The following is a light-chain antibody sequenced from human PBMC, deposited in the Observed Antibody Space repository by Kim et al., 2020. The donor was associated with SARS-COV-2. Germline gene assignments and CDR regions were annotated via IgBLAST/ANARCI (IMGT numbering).Light chain of an antibody. V-gene: IGLV9-49*01. J-gene: IGLJ3*02. CDR3: GADHGSGSNFVWV. CDR1: SGYSNYK. Sequence: FTLSSGYSNYKGDWYQQRPGKGPRFVMRVGTGGIVGSKGDGIPDRFSVLGSGLNRYLTIKNIQEEDESDYHCGADHGSGSNFVWVFGGGTQLTVL. CDR2: VGTGGIVG.